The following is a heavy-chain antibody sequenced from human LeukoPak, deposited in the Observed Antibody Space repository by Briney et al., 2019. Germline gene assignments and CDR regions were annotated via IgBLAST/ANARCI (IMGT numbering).Heavy chain of an antibody. Sequence: SETLSLTCTVSGGSISSVSYYWGWIRQPPGKGLEWIGSIHHSGSTHYNPSLKSRVTISVDTSKNHFSLPLSYVTAADTAVYFCARPDYHSSASYYGPFDYWGPRSLVTVSS. J-gene: IGHJ4*02. D-gene: IGHD3-22*01. CDR2: IHHSGST. CDR3: ARPDYHSSASYYGPFDY. CDR1: GGSISSVSYY. V-gene: IGHV4-39*02.